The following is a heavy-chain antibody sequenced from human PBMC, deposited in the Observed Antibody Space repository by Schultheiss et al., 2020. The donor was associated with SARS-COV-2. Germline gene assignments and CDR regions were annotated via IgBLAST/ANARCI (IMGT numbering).Heavy chain of an antibody. D-gene: IGHD4-17*01. CDR3: ATGGSTVTGTFDY. CDR1: GYSISSGYY. J-gene: IGHJ4*02. V-gene: IGHV4-38-2*01. Sequence: SETLSLTCAVPGYSISSGYYWGWIRQPPGKGLEWIGSIYHSGSTYYNPSLKSRVTISVDTSKNQFSLKLSSVTAADTAVYYCATGGSTVTGTFDYWGQGTLVTVSS. CDR2: IYHSGST.